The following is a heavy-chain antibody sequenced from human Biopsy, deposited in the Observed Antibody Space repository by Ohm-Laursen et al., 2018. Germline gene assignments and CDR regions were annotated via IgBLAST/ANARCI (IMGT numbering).Heavy chain of an antibody. CDR2: IYHSGST. CDR3: ARGQALKSFDY. V-gene: IGHV4-38-2*01. J-gene: IGHJ4*02. Sequence: SDTLSLTCAVSGYSISSGYYWGWIRPPPGKGLEWIGSIYHSGSTYYNPSLKSRVTISVDTSTNQFPLKLSSATAADTAGYYCARGQALKSFDYWGQGTLVTVSS. CDR1: GYSISSGYY.